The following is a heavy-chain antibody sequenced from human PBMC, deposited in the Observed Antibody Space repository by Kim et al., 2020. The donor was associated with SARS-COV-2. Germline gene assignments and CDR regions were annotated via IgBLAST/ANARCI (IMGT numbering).Heavy chain of an antibody. CDR3: ARFSGDYVWGSYRYPDY. Sequence: SETLSLTCTVSGGSISSGDYYWSWIRQPPGKGLEWIGYIYYSGSTYYNPSLKSRVTISVDTSKNQFSLKLSSVTAADTAVYYCARFSGDYVWGSYRYPDYWGQGTLVTVSS. CDR1: GGSISSGDYY. D-gene: IGHD3-16*02. J-gene: IGHJ4*02. V-gene: IGHV4-30-4*01. CDR2: IYYSGST.